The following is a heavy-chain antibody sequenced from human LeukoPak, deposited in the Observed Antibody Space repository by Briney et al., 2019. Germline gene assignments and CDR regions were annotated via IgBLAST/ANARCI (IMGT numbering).Heavy chain of an antibody. CDR1: GFTFSSYS. CDR3: ARRPALLWFGDTTPIWFDP. J-gene: IGHJ5*02. V-gene: IGHV3-21*01. CDR2: ISNSSSHI. D-gene: IGHD3-10*01. Sequence: GGSLRLSCAASGFTFSSYSMNWVRHAPGKGLEWVSSISNSSSHIYYADSVKGRFTISRDNAKNSLYLQMNSLRAADTAVYYCARRPALLWFGDTTPIWFDPWGQGTLVTVSS.